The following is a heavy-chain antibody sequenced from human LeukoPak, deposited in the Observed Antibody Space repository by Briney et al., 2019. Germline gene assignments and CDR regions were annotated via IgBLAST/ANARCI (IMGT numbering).Heavy chain of an antibody. CDR3: ARGRLTVTTYTFDY. CDR2: ISSSGNYK. J-gene: IGHJ4*02. CDR1: GFTFSNFG. D-gene: IGHD4-17*01. V-gene: IGHV3-21*01. Sequence: GGSLRLSCAASGFTFSNFGMNWVRQAPGKGLEWVSSISSSGNYKYYSDSVKGRFTISRDNAKNSLYLQMNSLRAEDTAIYYCARGRLTVTTYTFDYWGQGTLVTASS.